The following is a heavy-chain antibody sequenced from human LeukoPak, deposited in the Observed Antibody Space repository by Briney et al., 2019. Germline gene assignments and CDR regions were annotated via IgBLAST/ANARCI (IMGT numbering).Heavy chain of an antibody. V-gene: IGHV5-51*01. D-gene: IGHD3-16*02. CDR2: IYPGDSDI. Sequence: KPGESLKISCKGSGYSFTTDWIGWVRQMPGKGLEWMGIIYPGDSDIRYSPSFQGQVTISADKFISTAYLQWTSLKASDSAMYYCARWRGSSYTNCYFDYWGQGTLVTVSS. J-gene: IGHJ4*03. CDR3: ARWRGSSYTNCYFDY. CDR1: GYSFTTDW.